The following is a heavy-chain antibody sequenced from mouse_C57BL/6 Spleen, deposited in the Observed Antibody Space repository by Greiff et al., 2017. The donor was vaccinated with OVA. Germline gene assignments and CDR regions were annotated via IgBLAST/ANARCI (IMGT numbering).Heavy chain of an antibody. V-gene: IGHV1-7*01. J-gene: IGHJ2*01. D-gene: IGHD1-1*01. Sequence: VQLQQSGAELAKPGASVKLSCKASGYTFTSYWMHWVKQRPGQGLEWIGYINPSSGYTKYNQKFKSKATLTVDTSSSTAYMQLSSLTSEDSAVYYCARSTVGFDYWGQGTTLTVSS. CDR1: GYTFTSYW. CDR3: ARSTVGFDY. CDR2: INPSSGYT.